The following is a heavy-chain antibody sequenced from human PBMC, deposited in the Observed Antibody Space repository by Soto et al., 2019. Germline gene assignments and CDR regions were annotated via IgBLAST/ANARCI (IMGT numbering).Heavy chain of an antibody. CDR2: INAGNGNT. CDR3: ARDPCSSDSSSWVRGYYYYGMDV. J-gene: IGHJ6*02. D-gene: IGHD6-13*01. CDR1: GYTFTSYA. Sequence: ASVKVSCKASGYTFTSYAMHWVRQAPGQRLEWMGWINAGNGNTKYSQKFQGRVTITRDTSASTAYMELSSLRSEDTAVYYCARDPCSSDSSSWVRGYYYYGMDVWGQGTTVTVS. V-gene: IGHV1-3*01.